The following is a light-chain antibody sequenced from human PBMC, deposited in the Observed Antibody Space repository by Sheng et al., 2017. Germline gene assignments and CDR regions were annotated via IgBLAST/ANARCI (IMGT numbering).Light chain of an antibody. CDR1: QSVSSY. Sequence: EIVLTQSPATLSLSPGEKVTLSCRASQSVSSYLAWYHQKPGQAPRLLIYDASNRATGIPARFSGSGSGTDFTLTISSLEPEDFAVYYCQQRSNWPPWTFGQGTKVEIK. V-gene: IGKV3-11*01. CDR3: QQRSNWPPWT. CDR2: DAS. J-gene: IGKJ1*01.